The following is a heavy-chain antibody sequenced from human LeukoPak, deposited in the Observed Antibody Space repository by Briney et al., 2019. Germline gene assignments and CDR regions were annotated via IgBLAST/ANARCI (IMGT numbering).Heavy chain of an antibody. CDR3: ARLGGSGSYNWFDP. CDR1: GFSLSTSGVG. V-gene: IGHV2-5*01. CDR2: IYWNDDK. Sequence: SGPTLVKLTQTLTLTCTFSGFSLSTSGVGVGWIRQPPGKALEWLALIYWNDDKRYSPSLKSRLTITKDTSKNQVVLTMTNMDPVDTATYYCARLGGSGSYNWFDPWGQGTLVTVSS. D-gene: IGHD3-10*01. J-gene: IGHJ5*02.